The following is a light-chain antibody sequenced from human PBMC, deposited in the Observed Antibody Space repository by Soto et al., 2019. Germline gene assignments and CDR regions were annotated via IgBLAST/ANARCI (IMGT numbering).Light chain of an antibody. Sequence: EIVLTQSPATLSLSPGERATLSCRASQSVSSNLAWYQQKPGQAPRLLIYGASTRATGIPARFSGSGSGTEFTLTISSLQSEDFAVYYCQHYNNWPLLTFGPGTKVDIK. CDR3: QHYNNWPLLT. V-gene: IGKV3D-15*01. J-gene: IGKJ3*01. CDR2: GAS. CDR1: QSVSSN.